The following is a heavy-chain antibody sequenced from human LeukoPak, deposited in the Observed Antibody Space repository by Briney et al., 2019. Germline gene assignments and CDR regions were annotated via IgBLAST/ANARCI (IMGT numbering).Heavy chain of an antibody. V-gene: IGHV3-7*01. CDR3: ARAKYYYDSSGQHAFDI. D-gene: IGHD3-22*01. CDR1: GFTFSSYW. CDR2: IKQDGSEK. Sequence: GGSLRLSCAASGFTFSSYWMSWVRQAPGKGLEWVANIKQDGSEKYYVDSVKGRFTISRDNAKNSLYLQMNSLRAEDTAVYYCARAKYYYDSSGQHAFDIWDQGTMVTVSS. J-gene: IGHJ3*02.